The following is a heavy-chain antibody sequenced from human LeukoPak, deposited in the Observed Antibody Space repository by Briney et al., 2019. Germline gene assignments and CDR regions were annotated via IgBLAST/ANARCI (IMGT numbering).Heavy chain of an antibody. D-gene: IGHD3-22*01. CDR3: ARGITMMIVAPGY. J-gene: IGHJ4*02. Sequence: PGGSLRLSCEASGFTVSRNYMTWVRQAPGKGLEWVSVVYSNNSTYYADSVKGRFTISRDSSNNTLYLQMNSLRVEDTAIYYCARGITMMIVAPGYWGQGTLVTVSS. CDR2: VYSNNST. CDR1: GFTVSRNY. V-gene: IGHV3-53*01.